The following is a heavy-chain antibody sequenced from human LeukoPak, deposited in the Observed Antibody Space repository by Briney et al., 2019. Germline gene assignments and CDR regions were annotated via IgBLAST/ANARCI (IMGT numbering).Heavy chain of an antibody. D-gene: IGHD2-2*01. J-gene: IGHJ4*02. CDR2: IWYDGSNK. CDR1: GFTFSSYG. CDR3: ARAYCSSTSCSLTVDY. Sequence: GRSLRLSCAASGFTFSSYGMHWVRQAPGKGLEWVAVIWYDGSNKYYADSVKGRFTISRDNSKNTLYLQMNSLRAEDTAVYYCARAYCSSTSCSLTVDYWGQGTLVTVSS. V-gene: IGHV3-33*01.